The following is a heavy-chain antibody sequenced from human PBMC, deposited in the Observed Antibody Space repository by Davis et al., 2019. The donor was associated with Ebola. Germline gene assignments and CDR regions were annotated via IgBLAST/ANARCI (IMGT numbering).Heavy chain of an antibody. CDR1: GVSVSVDSC. CDR2: ICHTGDT. J-gene: IGHJ3*02. CDR3: AQNVVVVPPGVIKAYAFDI. Sequence: SETLSLTCDVSGVSVSVDSCWSWVRQPPGGGLEWIGEICHTGDTRYRPSLRGRVIFSVDKSKNQFALKLYSVTAADPAVYFFAQNVVVVPPGVIKAYAFDIWGQGTMVTVSS. D-gene: IGHD2-8*01. V-gene: IGHV4-4*02.